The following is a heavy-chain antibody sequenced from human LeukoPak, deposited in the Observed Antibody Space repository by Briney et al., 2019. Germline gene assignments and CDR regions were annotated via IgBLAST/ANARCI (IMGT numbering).Heavy chain of an antibody. CDR1: GFTFSSYS. J-gene: IGHJ5*02. CDR3: ARDPIFEVDP. D-gene: IGHD3-3*01. V-gene: IGHV3-48*01. Sequence: GGSLRLSCAASGFTFSSYSMNWVRQAPGKGLEWVSYISSSSSTIYYADSVKGRFTISRDNAKNSLYLQMNSLRAEDTAVYYCARDPIFEVDPWGQGTLVTVSS. CDR2: ISSSSSTI.